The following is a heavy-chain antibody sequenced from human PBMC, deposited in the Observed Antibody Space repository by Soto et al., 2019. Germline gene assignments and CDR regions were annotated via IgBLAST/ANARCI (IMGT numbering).Heavy chain of an antibody. D-gene: IGHD6-13*01. V-gene: IGHV1-69*06. CDR1: GGTFSSYA. CDR3: ASGGIAAALHFHY. CDR2: IIPIFGTA. J-gene: IGHJ4*02. Sequence: ASVKVSCKASGGTFSSYAISWVRQAPGQGLEWMGGIIPIFGTANYAQKFQGRVTITADKSTSTAYMELSSLRSEDTAVYYCASGGIAAALHFHYWGQANLVTVSS.